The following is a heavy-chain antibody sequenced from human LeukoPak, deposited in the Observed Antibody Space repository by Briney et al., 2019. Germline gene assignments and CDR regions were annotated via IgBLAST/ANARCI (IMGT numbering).Heavy chain of an antibody. CDR2: IYDSGST. CDR3: ARDGSSGYYYWFDP. J-gene: IGHJ5*02. CDR1: GGSVSSGSYY. V-gene: IGHV4-61*01. D-gene: IGHD3-22*01. Sequence: PSETLSLTCTVSGGSVSSGSYYWSWIRQPPGKGLEWIGYIYDSGSTNYNPSLKSRVTISVDTSKNQFSLKLSSVTAADTAVYYCARDGSSGYYYWFDPWGQGTLVTVSS.